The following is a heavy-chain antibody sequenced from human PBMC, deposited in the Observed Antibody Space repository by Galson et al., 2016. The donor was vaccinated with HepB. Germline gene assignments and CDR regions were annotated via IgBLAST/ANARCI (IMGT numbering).Heavy chain of an antibody. CDR1: GFMFSSYA. CDR2: VSYDGTNQ. CDR3: AREVTYCSGGGCYYFDH. D-gene: IGHD2-15*01. Sequence: SLRLSCAASGFMFSSYAMHWVRQAPGKGLEWVAFVSYDGTNQYYTDSVKGRFTISRDNSKSTLYLQMNGLRPEDSALYYCAREVTYCSGGGCYYFDHWGQGTLVTVSS. J-gene: IGHJ4*02. V-gene: IGHV3-30-3*01.